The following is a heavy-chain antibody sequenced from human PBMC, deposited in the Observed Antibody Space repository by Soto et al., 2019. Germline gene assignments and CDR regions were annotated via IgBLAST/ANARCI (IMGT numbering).Heavy chain of an antibody. CDR1: GGTFSSYA. CDR3: ARDNYDSSGYYYYYGMDV. V-gene: IGHV1-69*13. Sequence: SMKVSCKASGGTFSSYAISWVRQAPGQELEWMGGIIPIFGTANYAQKFQGRVTITADESTSTAYMELSSLRSEDTAVYYCARDNYDSSGYYYYYGMDVWGQGTTVTVSS. J-gene: IGHJ6*02. D-gene: IGHD3-22*01. CDR2: IIPIFGTA.